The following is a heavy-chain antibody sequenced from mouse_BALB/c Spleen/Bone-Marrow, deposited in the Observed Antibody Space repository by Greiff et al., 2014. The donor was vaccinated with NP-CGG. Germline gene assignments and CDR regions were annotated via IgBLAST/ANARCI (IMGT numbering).Heavy chain of an antibody. CDR1: GYSITGGYF. V-gene: IGHV3-6*02. D-gene: IGHD2-4*01. CDR2: ISYDGSN. J-gene: IGHJ4*01. Sequence: DVKLVESRPGLVKPSQSLSLTCSVPGYSITGGYFWNWIRQFPGNKLEWMGYISYDGSNNYNPSLKNRISIIRDTSRNQFFLKLNSVTTEDTAEYFCTRALMIVTGPMDYWGQGTSVTVSS. CDR3: TRALMIVTGPMDY.